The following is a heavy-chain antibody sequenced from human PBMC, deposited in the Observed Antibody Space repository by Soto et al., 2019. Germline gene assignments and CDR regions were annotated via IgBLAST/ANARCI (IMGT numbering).Heavy chain of an antibody. V-gene: IGHV3-74*01. Sequence: EVQLVESGGGLVQPGGSLRLSCSASGFTFSSYWMHWVRQAPGKGLEWVSHINNDGSSTIYADSVRGRFTISRDNAKNTLYLEMNGLRAEDTAVYFCARDARYYYMDVWGKGTTVTVSS. CDR1: GFTFSSYW. CDR3: ARDARYYYMDV. J-gene: IGHJ6*03. D-gene: IGHD6-6*01. CDR2: INNDGSST.